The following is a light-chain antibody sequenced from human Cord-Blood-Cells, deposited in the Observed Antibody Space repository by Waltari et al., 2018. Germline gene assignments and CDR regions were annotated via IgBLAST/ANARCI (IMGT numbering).Light chain of an antibody. J-gene: IGLJ2*01. Sequence: QSALTQPASVSGSPGQSITISCTGHISAVGGFNSAPWYQQHPGKVPKLMIYDVSNRPSGVSNRFSGSKSGNTASLTISGLQAEDEADYYCSSYTSSSTLVFGGGTKLTVL. V-gene: IGLV2-14*01. CDR1: ISAVGGFNS. CDR3: SSYTSSSTLV. CDR2: DVS.